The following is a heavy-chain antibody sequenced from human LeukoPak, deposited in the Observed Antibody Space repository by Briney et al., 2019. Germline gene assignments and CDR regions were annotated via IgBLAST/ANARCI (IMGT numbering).Heavy chain of an antibody. CDR2: IYYSGST. V-gene: IGHV4-30-4*02. D-gene: IGHD3-9*01. CDR3: ARGSSILTGPMGYFDY. Sequence: SETLSLTCTVSGGSISSGDYYWSWIRQPPGKGLEWIGYIYYSGSTYYNPSLKSRVTISVDTSKNQFSLKLSSVTAADTAVYYCARGSSILTGPMGYFDYWGQGTLVTVSS. CDR1: GGSISSGDYY. J-gene: IGHJ4*02.